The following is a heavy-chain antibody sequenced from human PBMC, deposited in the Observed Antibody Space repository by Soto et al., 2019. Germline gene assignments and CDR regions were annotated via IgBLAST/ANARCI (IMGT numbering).Heavy chain of an antibody. CDR1: GYTFTKFH. J-gene: IGHJ5*02. Sequence: ASVKVSCKASGYTFTKFHIHWVRQAPGQGLEWMGRISPNNGNTNYAQKLQGRVTMTTDTSTSTAYMELRSLTSDDTAVYYCARDVAHCSSTSCYYGNWFDPWGQGTLVTVSS. CDR2: ISPNNGNT. V-gene: IGHV1-18*01. D-gene: IGHD2-2*01. CDR3: ARDVAHCSSTSCYYGNWFDP.